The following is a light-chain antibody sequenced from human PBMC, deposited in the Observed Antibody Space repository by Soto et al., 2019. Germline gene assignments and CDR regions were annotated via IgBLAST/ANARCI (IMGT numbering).Light chain of an antibody. CDR1: QSLLHSNGYYY. CDR3: MQALQTPFT. J-gene: IGKJ3*01. Sequence: DVVLTQSPLSLPVTPGEPASISCRSSQSLLHSNGYYYLDWFLQKPGQSPQLLIYLGSNRASGVPDRFSGSGSGSDFTLKISRVEAEDAGVYFCMQALQTPFTFGPGTKLDIK. CDR2: LGS. V-gene: IGKV2-28*01.